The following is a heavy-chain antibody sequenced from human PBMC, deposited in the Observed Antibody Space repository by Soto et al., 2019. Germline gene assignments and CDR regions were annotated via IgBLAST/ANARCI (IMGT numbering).Heavy chain of an antibody. D-gene: IGHD3-3*01. J-gene: IGHJ6*02. CDR3: ARILHPVDDYYDYGMDV. CDR1: GFTFSSYA. Sequence: EVQLLESGGGLVQPGGSLRLSCATSGFTFSSYAMSWVRQAPGKGLEWVSAISGSGGTTHHTDSLKGRFTISRDHSKNTLFLQITSLTAEHTAVYYCARILHPVDDYYDYGMDVWGRWTTVTVSS. V-gene: IGHV3-23*01. CDR2: ISGSGGTT.